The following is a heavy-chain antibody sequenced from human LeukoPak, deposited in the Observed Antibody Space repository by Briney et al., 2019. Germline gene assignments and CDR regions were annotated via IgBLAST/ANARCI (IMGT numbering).Heavy chain of an antibody. J-gene: IGHJ6*02. CDR2: INPNSGGT. V-gene: IGHV1-2*02. CDR3: ARNKVTMIVVVGRYYGMDV. CDR1: GYTFTGHY. D-gene: IGHD3-22*01. Sequence: ASVEVSCKASGYTFTGHYMHWVRQAPGQGLEWMGWINPNSGGTNYAQKFQGRVTMTRDTSISTAYMELSRLRSDDTAVYYCARNKVTMIVVVGRYYGMDVWGQGTTVTVSS.